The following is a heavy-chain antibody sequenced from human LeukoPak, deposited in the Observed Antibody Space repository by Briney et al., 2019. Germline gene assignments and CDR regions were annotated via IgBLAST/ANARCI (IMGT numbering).Heavy chain of an antibody. Sequence: PGGSLRLSCAASGFTYSDYYMSWIRQAPGKGLEWVSYISSSGSTIYYADSVKGRFTISRDNAKNSLYLQMDSLTGDDTAAYYCAKEEGWGVNVFDYWGQGALVTVSS. CDR1: GFTYSDYY. CDR3: AKEEGWGVNVFDY. CDR2: ISSSGSTI. J-gene: IGHJ4*02. V-gene: IGHV3-11*04. D-gene: IGHD3-10*01.